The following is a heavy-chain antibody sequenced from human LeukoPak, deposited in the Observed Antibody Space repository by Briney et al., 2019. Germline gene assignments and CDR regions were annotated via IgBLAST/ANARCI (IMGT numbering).Heavy chain of an antibody. D-gene: IGHD6-13*01. J-gene: IGHJ4*02. Sequence: GGSLRLSCAASGFTFSSYGMHWVRQAPGEGLEWVAVIWYDGSNKYYADSVKGRFTISRDNSKNTLYLQMNSLRAEDTAVYYCARDIAAAGTGPFDYWGQGTLVTVSS. CDR1: GFTFSSYG. CDR3: ARDIAAAGTGPFDY. CDR2: IWYDGSNK. V-gene: IGHV3-33*01.